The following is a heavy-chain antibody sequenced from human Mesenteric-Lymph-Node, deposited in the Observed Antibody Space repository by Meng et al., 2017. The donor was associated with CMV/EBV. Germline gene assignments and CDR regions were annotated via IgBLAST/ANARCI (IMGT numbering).Heavy chain of an antibody. CDR3: ARGSGYSGYDLDYFDY. CDR2: INPNSGGK. D-gene: IGHD5-12*01. J-gene: IGHJ4*02. V-gene: IGHV1-2*06. CDR1: GYTVTGYY. Sequence: SGYTVTGYYLHWVRQAPGQGLEWMGRINPNSGGKNYAQKFQGRVTMTRDTSISTAYMELSRLRSDDTAVYYCARGSGYSGYDLDYFDYWGQGTLVTVSS.